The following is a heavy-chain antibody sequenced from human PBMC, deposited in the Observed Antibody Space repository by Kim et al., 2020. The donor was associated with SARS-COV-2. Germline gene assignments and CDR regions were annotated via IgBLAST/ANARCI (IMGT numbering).Heavy chain of an antibody. J-gene: IGHJ4*02. CDR3: AKDNGKGYDSSGYYAY. CDR1: GFTFDDYA. D-gene: IGHD3-22*01. V-gene: IGHV3-9*01. CDR2: ISWNSGSI. Sequence: GGSLRLSCAASGFTFDDYAMHWVRQAPGKGLEWVSGISWNSGSIGYADSVKGRFTISRDNAKNSLYLQMNSLRAEDTALYYCAKDNGKGYDSSGYYAYWGQGTLVTVSS.